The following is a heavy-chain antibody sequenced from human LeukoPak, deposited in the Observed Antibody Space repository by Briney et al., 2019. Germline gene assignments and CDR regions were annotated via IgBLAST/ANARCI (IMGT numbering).Heavy chain of an antibody. CDR3: ARAPYYYGSGSYYNGKFDY. Sequence: ASVKVSCKASGYTFTGYYMHWVRQAPGQGFEWMGWINPNSGDTNYAQKFQGRVTMTRDTSISTAYMELSRPRSDDTAVYYCARAPYYYGSGSYYNGKFDYWGQGTLVTVSS. D-gene: IGHD3-10*01. CDR2: INPNSGDT. CDR1: GYTFTGYY. V-gene: IGHV1-2*02. J-gene: IGHJ4*02.